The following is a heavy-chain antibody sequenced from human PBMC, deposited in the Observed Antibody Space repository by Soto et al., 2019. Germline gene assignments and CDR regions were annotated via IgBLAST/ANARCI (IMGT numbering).Heavy chain of an antibody. CDR2: IYYHGNT. Sequence: PSETLSLTCAVSGGSISSGGYSWGWISQPPGKTLEWIGTIYYHGNTYSNPSLKSRVTISVDTSNNQLSLKLRSVTAADTAVYNCARHDGFSSGWIFDYWGHGTLVTVSS. J-gene: IGHJ4*01. V-gene: IGHV4-39*01. CDR1: GGSISSGGYS. CDR3: ARHDGFSSGWIFDY. D-gene: IGHD6-19*01.